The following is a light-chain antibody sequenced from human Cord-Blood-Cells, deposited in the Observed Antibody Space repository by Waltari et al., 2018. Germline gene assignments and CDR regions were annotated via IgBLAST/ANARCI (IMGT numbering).Light chain of an antibody. V-gene: IGKV4-1*01. CDR1: QSVLYSSNNKNY. J-gene: IGKJ2*01. Sequence: DIVMTQSPDPLAVSLGERATTHCKSRQSVLYSSNNKNYLAWYQQKPGQPPKLLIYWASTRESGVPDRFSGSGSGTDFTLTISSLQAEDVAVYYCQQYYSTPYTFGQGTKLEIK. CDR3: QQYYSTPYT. CDR2: WAS.